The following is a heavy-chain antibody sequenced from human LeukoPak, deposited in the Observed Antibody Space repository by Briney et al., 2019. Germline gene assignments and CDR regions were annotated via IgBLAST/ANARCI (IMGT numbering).Heavy chain of an antibody. J-gene: IGHJ4*02. CDR1: GYTFTGYY. CDR3: ARDSGYCTNGVCYSGGPDY. CDR2: INPNSGGT. D-gene: IGHD2-8*01. Sequence: ASVKVSCKASGYTFTGYYMHWVRQAPGQGLEWMGWINPNSGGTNYAQKFQGRVTMTRDTSISTAYMELSRLRSDDTAVYYCARDSGYCTNGVCYSGGPDYWGQGTLVTVSS. V-gene: IGHV1-2*02.